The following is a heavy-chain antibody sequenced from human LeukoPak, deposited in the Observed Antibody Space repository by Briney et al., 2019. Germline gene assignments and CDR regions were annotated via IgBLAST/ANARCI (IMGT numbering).Heavy chain of an antibody. Sequence: PGGSLRLSCSASGFAFGDYAVTWVRQAPGKGLQRVGLVKTRSYGEATEYAASVKGRFTISRDDSKSIAYLQMDSLKTEDTARYFCAKGSLAGYCTSTTCHTTFYIDFWGQGTVVAVSS. CDR1: GFAFGDYA. J-gene: IGHJ4*02. D-gene: IGHD2-8*01. CDR3: AKGSLAGYCTSTTCHTTFYIDF. CDR2: VKTRSYGEAT. V-gene: IGHV3-49*04.